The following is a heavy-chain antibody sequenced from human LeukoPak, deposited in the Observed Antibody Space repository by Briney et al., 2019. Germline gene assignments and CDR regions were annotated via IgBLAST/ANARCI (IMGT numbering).Heavy chain of an antibody. CDR2: IIPILGIA. Sequence: ASVKVSCKTSGDTFSDYTVNWVRQGPGQGLEWMGRIIPILGIATYAQKFQDRVTITADRSTSTAYMELSSLRSEDTAVYYCARGRYYGSGNKNWFDSWGQGTPVTVSS. J-gene: IGHJ5*01. V-gene: IGHV1-69*02. CDR1: GDTFSDYT. D-gene: IGHD3-10*01. CDR3: ARGRYYGSGNKNWFDS.